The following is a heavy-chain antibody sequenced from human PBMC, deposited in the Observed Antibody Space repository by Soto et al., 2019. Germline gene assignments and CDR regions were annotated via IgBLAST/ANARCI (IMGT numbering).Heavy chain of an antibody. Sequence: GGSLRLSCAASGFTFSSYWMSWVRQAPGKGLEWVANIKQDGSEKYYVDSVKGRFTISRDNAKNSLYLQMNSLRAEDTAVYYCARGSLITMVRGVITHAFDIWGQGTMVTVSS. CDR2: IKQDGSEK. CDR3: ARGSLITMVRGVITHAFDI. D-gene: IGHD3-10*01. CDR1: GFTFSSYW. V-gene: IGHV3-7*01. J-gene: IGHJ3*02.